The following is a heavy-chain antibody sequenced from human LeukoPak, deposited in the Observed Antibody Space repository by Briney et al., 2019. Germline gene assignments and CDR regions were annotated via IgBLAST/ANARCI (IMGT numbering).Heavy chain of an antibody. CDR2: IYYSGST. CDR1: GGSISSSSYY. CDR3: ARLSRWLSSYYFDY. J-gene: IGHJ4*02. Sequence: SETLSLTCTVSGGSISSSSYYWGWIRQPPGKGLEWIGSIYYSGSTYYNPSLKSRATISVDTSKNQFSLKLSSVTAADTAVYYCARLSRWLSSYYFDYWGQGTLVTVSS. D-gene: IGHD6-19*01. V-gene: IGHV4-39*01.